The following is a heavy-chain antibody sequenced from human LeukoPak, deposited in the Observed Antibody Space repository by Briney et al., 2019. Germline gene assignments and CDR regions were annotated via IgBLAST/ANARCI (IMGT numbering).Heavy chain of an antibody. V-gene: IGHV3-7*05. J-gene: IGHJ4*02. CDR2: IKQDGVEK. CDR3: TRHPGGYSSGWYDY. CDR1: GVSFSTYW. D-gene: IGHD6-19*01. Sequence: PGGSLRLSCTASGVSFSTYWMSWVRQAPGKGLEWVANIKQDGVEKYYVDSVKGRFTISRDNAKNSVYLQMNSLRAEDTAVYYCTRHPGGYSSGWYDYWGQGTLVTVSS.